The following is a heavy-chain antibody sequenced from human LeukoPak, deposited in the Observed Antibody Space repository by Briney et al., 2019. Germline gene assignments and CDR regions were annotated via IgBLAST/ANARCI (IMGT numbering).Heavy chain of an antibody. D-gene: IGHD3-22*01. V-gene: IGHV3-21*01. J-gene: IGHJ4*02. CDR2: ISSSSSHI. CDR3: ARDVVRGGVTMIPFGY. Sequence: GGSLRLSCAASGFTFSSYSMNWVRQAPGKGLEWVSYISSSSSHIYYADSVKGRFTISRDNAKNSLYLQMNSLRAEDTAVYYCARDVVRGGVTMIPFGYWGQGTLVTVSS. CDR1: GFTFSSYS.